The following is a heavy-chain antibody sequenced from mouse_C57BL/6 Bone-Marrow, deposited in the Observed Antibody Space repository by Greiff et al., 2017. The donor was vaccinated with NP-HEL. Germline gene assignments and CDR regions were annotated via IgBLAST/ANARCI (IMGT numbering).Heavy chain of an antibody. CDR1: GFTFSSYA. CDR3: ARVPLYYSNYVGYFDV. CDR2: ISDGGSYT. V-gene: IGHV5-4*03. Sequence: EVKLMASGGGLVKPGGSLKLSCAASGFTFSSYAMSWVRQTPEKRLEWVATISDGGSYTYYPDNVKGRFTISRDNAKNNLYLQMSHLKSEDTAMYYCARVPLYYSNYVGYFDVWGTGTTVTVSS. J-gene: IGHJ1*03. D-gene: IGHD2-5*01.